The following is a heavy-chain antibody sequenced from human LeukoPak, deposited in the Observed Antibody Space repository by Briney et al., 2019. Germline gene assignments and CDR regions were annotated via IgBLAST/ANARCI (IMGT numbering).Heavy chain of an antibody. CDR2: INQDGSEK. CDR3: AKRGETYYYYYMDV. V-gene: IGHV3-7*01. J-gene: IGHJ6*03. CDR1: GFTFDDYW. D-gene: IGHD3-10*01. Sequence: PGGSLRLSCGASGFTFDDYWMSWVRQAPGQGLEWVANINQDGSEKYYLDSAKGRFTISRDNARNSLYLQVNSLRAEDTAVYYCAKRGETYYYYYMDVWGKGTTVTISS.